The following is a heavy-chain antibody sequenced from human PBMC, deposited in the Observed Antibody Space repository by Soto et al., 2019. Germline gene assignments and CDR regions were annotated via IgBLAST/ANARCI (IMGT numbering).Heavy chain of an antibody. J-gene: IGHJ5*01. Sequence: GGSLRLSCAASGFTFSSYWMSWVRQAPGKGLEWVANIKQDGSEKYYVDSVKGRFTISRDNAKNSLYLQMNSLRAEDTAVYHCTRGKIRSVSGHTWFDSWGQGIQVTVSS. V-gene: IGHV3-7*04. CDR2: IKQDGSEK. CDR3: TRGKIRSVSGHTWFDS. D-gene: IGHD6-19*01. CDR1: GFTFSSYW.